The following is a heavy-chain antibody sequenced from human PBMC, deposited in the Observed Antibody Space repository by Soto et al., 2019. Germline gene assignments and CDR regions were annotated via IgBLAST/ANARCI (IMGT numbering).Heavy chain of an antibody. CDR1: GGTFSSYA. D-gene: IGHD5-18*01. CDR3: ARANPWEYSYGLRPYYYYYGMDV. J-gene: IGHJ6*02. Sequence: ASVQVSCKASGGTFSSYAISWVRQAPGQGLEWMGGIIPIFGTANYAQKFQGRVTITADESTSTAYMELSSLRSEDTAVYYCARANPWEYSYGLRPYYYYYGMDVWGQGTTVTVSS. V-gene: IGHV1-69*13. CDR2: IIPIFGTA.